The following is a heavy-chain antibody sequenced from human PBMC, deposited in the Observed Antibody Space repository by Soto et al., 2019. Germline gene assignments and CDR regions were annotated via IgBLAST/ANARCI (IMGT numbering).Heavy chain of an antibody. V-gene: IGHV1-69*13. CDR1: GGTFSSYA. Sequence: GASVKVSCKASGGTFSSYAISWVRQAPGQGLEWMGGIIPIFGTANYAQKFQGRVTITADESTSTAYMELSSLRSEDTAVYYCARLDTIVVVPAAIPPGYYYYGMDVWGQGTTVTVSS. J-gene: IGHJ6*02. D-gene: IGHD2-2*02. CDR3: ARLDTIVVVPAAIPPGYYYYGMDV. CDR2: IIPIFGTA.